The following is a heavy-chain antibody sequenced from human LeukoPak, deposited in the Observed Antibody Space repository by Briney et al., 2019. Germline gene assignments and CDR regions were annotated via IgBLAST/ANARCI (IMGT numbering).Heavy chain of an antibody. Sequence: PSETLSLTCAVSGYSISSGYYWGWIRQPPGKGLEWIGSIYHSGGTYYNPSLKSRVTISVDTSKNQFSLKLSSVTAADTAVYYCARQVLVQLIDYWGQGTLVTVSS. CDR2: IYHSGGT. D-gene: IGHD5-24*01. V-gene: IGHV4-38-2*01. CDR3: ARQVLVQLIDY. CDR1: GYSISSGYY. J-gene: IGHJ4*02.